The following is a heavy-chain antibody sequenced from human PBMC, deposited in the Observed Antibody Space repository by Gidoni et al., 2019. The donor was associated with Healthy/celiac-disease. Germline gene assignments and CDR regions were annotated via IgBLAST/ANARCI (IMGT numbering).Heavy chain of an antibody. D-gene: IGHD3-22*01. CDR3: AKETDMIVPRYGMDV. CDR2: ISGSGGST. J-gene: IGHJ6*02. CDR1: GFSFSSYA. V-gene: IGHV3-23*01. Sequence: EVQLLVSGGGLVQPGGALRPSCAASGFSFSSYAMSCVRQAPGKGLEWVSAISGSGGSTYYADAVKGRFTISRDNYKNTLYLQMNSLRAEDTAVYYCAKETDMIVPRYGMDVWGQGTTVTVSS.